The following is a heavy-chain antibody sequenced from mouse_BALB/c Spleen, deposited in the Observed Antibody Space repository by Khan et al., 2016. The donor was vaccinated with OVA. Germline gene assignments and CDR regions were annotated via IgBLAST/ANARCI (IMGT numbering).Heavy chain of an antibody. V-gene: IGHV1-4*01. CDR2: INPRSSYT. J-gene: IGHJ4*01. CDR3: ASRTTGYAMDD. Sequence: QVQLKQSGAELARPGASVKMSCKASGYTFTSNTMHWVKQRPGQGLEWIGYINPRSSYTNYNQKFKDKATLTEDKASSTAYRQLSSQTSEDSAVYYGASRTTGYAMDDWGQGTSVTVSS. D-gene: IGHD2-14*01. CDR1: GYTFTSNT.